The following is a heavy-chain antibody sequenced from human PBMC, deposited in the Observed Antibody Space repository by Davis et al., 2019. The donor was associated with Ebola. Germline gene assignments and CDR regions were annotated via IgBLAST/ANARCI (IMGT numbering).Heavy chain of an antibody. V-gene: IGHV3-23*01. CDR2: ISASGDST. CDR1: GFTFSNHA. Sequence: GGSLRLSCAASGFTFSNHAITWVRQAPGKGLEWVSAISASGDSTYYADSVKGRFTISRDNSKNTVFLQMNSLRAEDTAVYSCAKRSASGTYYFDSWGQGTLVTVSS. J-gene: IGHJ4*02. CDR3: AKRSASGTYYFDS. D-gene: IGHD1-26*01.